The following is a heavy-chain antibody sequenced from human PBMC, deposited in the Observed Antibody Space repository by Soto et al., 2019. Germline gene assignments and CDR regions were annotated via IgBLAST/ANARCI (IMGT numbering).Heavy chain of an antibody. CDR2: IYYSGST. CDR3: SRDRNGSRGLTDY. CDR1: GGSINGYY. Sequence: SETLSLTCTVSGGSINGYYWTWIRQPPGKGLEWIGFIYYSGSTNYNPSLQSRVTISLDTYKNQFSLNLNSVTAADTAISYCSRDRNGSRGLTDYWGQGTLVTVSS. D-gene: IGHD6-25*01. J-gene: IGHJ4*02. V-gene: IGHV4-59*01.